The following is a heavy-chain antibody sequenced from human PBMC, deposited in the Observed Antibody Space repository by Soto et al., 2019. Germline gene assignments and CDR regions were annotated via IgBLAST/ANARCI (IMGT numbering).Heavy chain of an antibody. CDR1: GGTFSSYA. CDR2: IIPIFGTA. J-gene: IGHJ6*02. Sequence: SVKVSGKASGGTFSSYAISWVRQAPGQGLEWMGGIIPIFGTANYAQKFQGRVTITADESTSTAYMELSSLRSEDTAVYYCARVSDQLLPYYYYGMDVWGQGTTVTVSS. CDR3: ARVSDQLLPYYYYGMDV. V-gene: IGHV1-69*13. D-gene: IGHD2-2*01.